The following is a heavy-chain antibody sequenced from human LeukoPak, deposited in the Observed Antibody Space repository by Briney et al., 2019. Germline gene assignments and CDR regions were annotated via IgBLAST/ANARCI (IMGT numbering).Heavy chain of an antibody. Sequence: KPSETLSLTCTVSGGSISSYYWSWIRQPAGKGLEWIGRIYTSGSTNYNPSLKSRVTMSVDTSKNQFSLKLSSVTAADTAVYYCAGTYTYYYYYYMDVWGKGTTVTISS. V-gene: IGHV4-4*07. CDR3: AGTYTYYYYYYMDV. CDR1: GGSISSYY. J-gene: IGHJ6*03. CDR2: IYTSGST. D-gene: IGHD2-2*02.